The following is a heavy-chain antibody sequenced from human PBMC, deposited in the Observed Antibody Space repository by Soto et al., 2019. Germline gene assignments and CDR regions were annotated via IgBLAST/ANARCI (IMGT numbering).Heavy chain of an antibody. CDR1: GFTFSSYA. CDR3: AKVGSGWYLYPFDY. D-gene: IGHD6-19*01. V-gene: IGHV3-23*01. CDR2: ISGSGGST. J-gene: IGHJ4*02. Sequence: PGGSLRLSCAASGFTFSSYAMSWVRQAPGKGLKWVSAISGSGGSTYYADSVKGRFTISRDNSKNTLYLQMNSLRAEDTAVYYCAKVGSGWYLYPFDYWGQGTLVTVSS.